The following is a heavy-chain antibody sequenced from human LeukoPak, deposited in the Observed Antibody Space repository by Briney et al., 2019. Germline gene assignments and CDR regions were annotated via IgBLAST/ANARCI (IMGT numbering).Heavy chain of an antibody. D-gene: IGHD4-17*01. J-gene: IGHJ5*02. CDR2: INWNGGST. CDR3: ARDRGYGVNNWFDP. CDR1: GFTFDDYG. V-gene: IGHV3-20*04. Sequence: PGGSLRLSCAASGFTFDDYGMSWVRQAPGKGLEWVSGINWNGGSTGYADSVKGRFTISRDNAKNSLYLQMNSLRAEDTAVYYCARDRGYGVNNWFDPWGQGTLVTVSS.